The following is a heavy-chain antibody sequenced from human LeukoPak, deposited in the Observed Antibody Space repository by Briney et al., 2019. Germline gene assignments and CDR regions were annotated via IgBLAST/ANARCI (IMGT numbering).Heavy chain of an antibody. CDR3: ARDGHYGGNSDAFDI. CDR1: GGSISSYY. D-gene: IGHD4-23*01. J-gene: IGHJ3*02. Sequence: SETLSLTCTVSGGSISSYYWSWIRQPAGKGLEWIGRIYTSGSTNHNPSLKSRVTMSVATSKTQFSLKLSSVTAADTAVYYCARDGHYGGNSDAFDIWGQGTMVTVSS. CDR2: IYTSGST. V-gene: IGHV4-4*07.